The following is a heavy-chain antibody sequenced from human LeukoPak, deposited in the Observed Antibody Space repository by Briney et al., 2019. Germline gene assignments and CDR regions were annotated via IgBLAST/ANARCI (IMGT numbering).Heavy chain of an antibody. J-gene: IGHJ3*02. Sequence: ASVKVSCKASGYTFTGYYMHWVRRAPGQGPEWMGRINPNSGGTNYAQKFQGRVTMTRDTSISTAYMELSRLGSDDTAVYYCARLGRYDAFDIWGQGIMVTVSS. CDR1: GYTFTGYY. CDR3: ARLGRYDAFDI. V-gene: IGHV1-2*06. CDR2: INPNSGGT.